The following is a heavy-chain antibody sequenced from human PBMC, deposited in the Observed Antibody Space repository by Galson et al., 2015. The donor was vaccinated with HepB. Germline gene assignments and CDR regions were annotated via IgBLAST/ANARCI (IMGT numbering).Heavy chain of an antibody. CDR3: AKDSQVGALDY. J-gene: IGHJ4*02. CDR2: ISYDGSNK. Sequence: SLRLSCAASGFTFSSYGMHWVRQAPGKGLEWVAVISYDGSNKYYADSVKGRFTISRDNSKNTLYLQMNSLRAEDTAVYYCAKDSQVGALDYWGQGTLVTVSS. D-gene: IGHD1-26*01. CDR1: GFTFSSYG. V-gene: IGHV3-30*18.